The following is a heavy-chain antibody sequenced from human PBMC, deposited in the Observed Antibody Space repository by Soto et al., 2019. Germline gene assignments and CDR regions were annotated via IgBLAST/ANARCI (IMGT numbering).Heavy chain of an antibody. V-gene: IGHV4-59*01. CDR3: ARGDGYDYGDWFDS. D-gene: IGHD5-12*01. CDR1: GGSIGAFA. Sequence: VQLQESGPGLVKPSETLSLTCSVFGGSIGAFAWSWIQQPPGKGLEWIGCVYYTGSTNYNPSLKSRSSIFLDSSKNQFSLTLTSLTAADTALYFCARGDGYDYGDWFDSWGQGNLVIVSS. CDR2: VYYTGST. J-gene: IGHJ5*01.